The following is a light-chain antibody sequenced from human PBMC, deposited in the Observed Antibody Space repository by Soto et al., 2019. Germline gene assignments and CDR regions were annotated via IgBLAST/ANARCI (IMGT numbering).Light chain of an antibody. CDR1: SSDVGNYKL. J-gene: IGLJ1*01. V-gene: IGLV2-23*01. CDR2: EGS. Sequence: QSALTQPASVSGSPGQSITISCTGTSSDVGNYKLVSWYQHHPGTAPKLLIYEGSKRPSGVSSRFSGSKSGNRASLTISGLQSEDEADYHCCSYAGTITYYVFGTGTKLTVL. CDR3: CSYAGTITYYV.